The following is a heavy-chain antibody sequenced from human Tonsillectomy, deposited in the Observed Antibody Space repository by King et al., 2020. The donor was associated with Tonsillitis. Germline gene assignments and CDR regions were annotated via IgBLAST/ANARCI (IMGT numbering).Heavy chain of an antibody. V-gene: IGHV3-30*01. D-gene: IGHD7-27*01. CDR2: ISYDGRKK. CDR3: ARASRLGNAFDI. J-gene: IGHJ3*02. CDR1: GFTFSPYA. Sequence: QLVQSGGGVVQPGRSLRLSCAASGFTFSPYAMHWVRQAPGKGLEWVALISYDGRKKYYADSGKGRFTISRDNSKNTLYLQMNSLRAEDTAVYYCARASRLGNAFDIWGQGTMVIVSS.